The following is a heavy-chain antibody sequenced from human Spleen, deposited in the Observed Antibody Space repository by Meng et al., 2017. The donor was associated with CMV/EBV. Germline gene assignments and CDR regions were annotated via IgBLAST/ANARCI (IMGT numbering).Heavy chain of an antibody. CDR3: ARDGVSTPN. Sequence: GESLKISCAASGFTCSSYEMNWVRQAPGKGLEWVSYISSSGSTIYYADSVKGRFTISRDNAKNSLYLQMNSLRAEDTAVYYCARDGVSTPNWGQGTLVTVSS. CDR1: GFTCSSYE. V-gene: IGHV3-48*03. D-gene: IGHD2-8*01. J-gene: IGHJ4*02. CDR2: ISSSGSTI.